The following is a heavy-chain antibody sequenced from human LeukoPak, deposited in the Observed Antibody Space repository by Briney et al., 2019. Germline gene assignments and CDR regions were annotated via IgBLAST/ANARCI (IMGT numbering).Heavy chain of an antibody. CDR3: AGGGSSSWYSYYFDY. CDR1: GGTFSSYA. CDR2: IIPILGIA. D-gene: IGHD6-13*01. J-gene: IGHJ4*02. V-gene: IGHV1-69*04. Sequence: SVKVSCKASGGTFSSYAISWVRQAPGQGLEWMGRIIPILGIANYAQKFQGRVTITADKSTSTAYMELSSLRSEDTAVYYCAGGGSSSWYSYYFDYWGQGTLVTVSS.